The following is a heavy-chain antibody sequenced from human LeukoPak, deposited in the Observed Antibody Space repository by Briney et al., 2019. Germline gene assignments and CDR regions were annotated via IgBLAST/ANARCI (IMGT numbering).Heavy chain of an antibody. CDR3: VRGRPY. CDR2: INQDGSDH. J-gene: IGHJ4*02. V-gene: IGHV3-7*05. Sequence: PGGSLRLSCAVSGFTFSSCWINWVRQAPGKGPEWVASINQDGSDHYYVDSVKGRFTISRDNAKDSLYLQMSSLRVEDTAVYYCVRGRPYWGQGTLVTVSS. CDR1: GFTFSSCW.